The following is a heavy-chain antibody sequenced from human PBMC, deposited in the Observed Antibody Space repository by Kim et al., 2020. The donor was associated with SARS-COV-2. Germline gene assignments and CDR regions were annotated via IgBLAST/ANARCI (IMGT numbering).Heavy chain of an antibody. CDR2: ISSSSSYI. V-gene: IGHV3-21*01. CDR3: ARDPFSGSYGRLNY. D-gene: IGHD1-26*01. J-gene: IGHJ4*02. Sequence: GGSLRLSCAASGFTFSSYSMNWVRQAPGKGLEWVSSISSSSSYIYYADSVKGRFTISRDNAKNSLYLQMNSLRAEDTAVYYCARDPFSGSYGRLNYWGQGTLVTVSS. CDR1: GFTFSSYS.